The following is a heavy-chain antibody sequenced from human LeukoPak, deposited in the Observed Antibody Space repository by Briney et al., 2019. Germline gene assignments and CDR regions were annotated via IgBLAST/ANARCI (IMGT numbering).Heavy chain of an antibody. Sequence: AGGSLRLSCAASGFTFSSYAMSWVRQAPGKGLERVSGISWNSGSIGYADSVKGRFTISRDNAKNSLYLQMNSLRAEDTALYYCAKDISRDGYNYAFDIWGQGTMVTVSS. D-gene: IGHD5-24*01. V-gene: IGHV3-9*01. CDR2: ISWNSGSI. CDR3: AKDISRDGYNYAFDI. CDR1: GFTFSSYA. J-gene: IGHJ3*02.